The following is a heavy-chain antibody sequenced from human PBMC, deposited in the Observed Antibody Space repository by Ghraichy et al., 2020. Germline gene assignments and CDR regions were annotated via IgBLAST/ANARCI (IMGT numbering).Heavy chain of an antibody. V-gene: IGHV3-21*01. Sequence: GGSLRLSCAASGFTFSNYSMNWVRQAPGKGLEWVSSISSSSSYIYYADSVKGRFTISRDNAKKSLYLQMNSLRADDTAVYYCARDLGDFWTGFSPYYYYYGMDVWGQGTTVTVSS. D-gene: IGHD3/OR15-3a*01. J-gene: IGHJ6*02. CDR1: GFTFSNYS. CDR2: ISSSSSYI. CDR3: ARDLGDFWTGFSPYYYYYGMDV.